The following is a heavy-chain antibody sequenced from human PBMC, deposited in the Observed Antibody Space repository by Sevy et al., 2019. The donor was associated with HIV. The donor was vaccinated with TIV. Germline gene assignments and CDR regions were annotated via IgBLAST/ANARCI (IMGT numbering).Heavy chain of an antibody. CDR2: IKSKTDGGTT. CDR3: TTDSTNRGLSALLDY. D-gene: IGHD3-10*01. Sequence: GGSLRLSCAASGFTFSNTWMSWVLQAPGKELEWVGRIKSKTDGGTTDYAAPVKGRFTISRDDSKNTLYLQMNSLKTGDTAIYYCTTDSTNRGLSALLDYWGQGTLVTVSS. V-gene: IGHV3-15*01. J-gene: IGHJ4*02. CDR1: GFTFSNTW.